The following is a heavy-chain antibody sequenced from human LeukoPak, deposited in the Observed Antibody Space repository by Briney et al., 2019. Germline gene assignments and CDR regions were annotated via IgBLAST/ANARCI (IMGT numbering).Heavy chain of an antibody. J-gene: IGHJ4*02. D-gene: IGHD3-9*01. Sequence: GGSLKLSCAASGFTFSGSAMHWVRQASGKGLEWVGRIRSKANSYATAYAASVKGRFTISRDDSKNTAYLQMNSLKTEDTAVYYCTPSLYDILTGSDYWGQGNLVTVSS. V-gene: IGHV3-73*01. CDR1: GFTFSGSA. CDR2: IRSKANSYAT. CDR3: TPSLYDILTGSDY.